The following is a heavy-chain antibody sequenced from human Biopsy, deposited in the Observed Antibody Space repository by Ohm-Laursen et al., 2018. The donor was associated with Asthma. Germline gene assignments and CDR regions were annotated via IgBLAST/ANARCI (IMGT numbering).Heavy chain of an antibody. CDR1: GYSLTDLS. Sequence: VSCKISGYSLTDLSMHWVRQAPGQGLEWMGGHDHEEGGTVNAWRFQGRVTMTEDTSTDTAYMELSSLSSDDTAVYYCASDFPKDYVRYNFQFWGQGTLVTVSS. CDR2: HDHEEGGT. D-gene: IGHD4-17*01. V-gene: IGHV1-24*01. CDR3: ASDFPKDYVRYNFQF. J-gene: IGHJ4*02.